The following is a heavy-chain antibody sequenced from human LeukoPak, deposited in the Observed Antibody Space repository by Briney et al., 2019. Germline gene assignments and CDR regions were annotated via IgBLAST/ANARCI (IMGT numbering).Heavy chain of an antibody. CDR2: INSGGVSK. Sequence: GGSLRLSCAVSGFTFSTYGMAWVRQAPGKGLEWISYINSGGVSKHYADSVKGRFIISRDNAKNSLVLQMSSLRAEDTALYYCARGPRDDNTGYSFYWGQGTLVTVSS. J-gene: IGHJ4*02. CDR3: ARGPRDDNTGYSFY. V-gene: IGHV3-48*01. D-gene: IGHD3-22*01. CDR1: GFTFSTYG.